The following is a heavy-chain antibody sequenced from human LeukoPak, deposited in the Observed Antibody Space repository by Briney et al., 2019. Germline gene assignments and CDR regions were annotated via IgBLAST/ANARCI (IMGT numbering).Heavy chain of an antibody. CDR2: IYTGGST. D-gene: IGHD6-19*01. CDR1: GFIVSSNY. CDR3: ARGRNSGWYEFVRQFDY. Sequence: LSGGSLRLSCAASGFIVSSNYMSWVRQAPGKGLEWVSVIYTGGSTHYADSVKGRFTISRDNSKNTLYLQMNSLRAEDTSVYYCARGRNSGWYEFVRQFDYWGQGTLVTVSS. V-gene: IGHV3-66*01. J-gene: IGHJ4*02.